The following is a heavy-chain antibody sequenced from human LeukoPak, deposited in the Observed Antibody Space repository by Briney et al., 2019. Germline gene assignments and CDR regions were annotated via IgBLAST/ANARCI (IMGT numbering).Heavy chain of an antibody. J-gene: IGHJ4*02. V-gene: IGHV3-23*01. CDR2: ISGSGGST. CDR1: GFTFSSYA. D-gene: IGHD6-13*01. Sequence: GGSLRLSCAASGFTFSSYAMSWVRQAQGKGLEWVSAISGSGGSTYYADSVKGRFTISRDNSKNTLYLQMNSLRAEDTAVYYCANGKYSSSWIYWGQGTLVTVSS. CDR3: ANGKYSSSWIY.